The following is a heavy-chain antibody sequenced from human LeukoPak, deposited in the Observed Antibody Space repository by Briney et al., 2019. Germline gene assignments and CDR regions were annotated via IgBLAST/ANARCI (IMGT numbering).Heavy chain of an antibody. J-gene: IGHJ6*02. CDR1: GFTFSSYS. CDR2: ISSSSYTI. CDR3: AKGGLYYYYGLDV. Sequence: GGSLRLSCAASGFTFSSYSMNWVRQAPGKGLEWVSYISSSSYTIYYADSVKGRFTISRDNAKNTLYLQMNSLRAEDTALYYCAKGGLYYYYGLDVWGQGTTVTVSS. V-gene: IGHV3-48*04.